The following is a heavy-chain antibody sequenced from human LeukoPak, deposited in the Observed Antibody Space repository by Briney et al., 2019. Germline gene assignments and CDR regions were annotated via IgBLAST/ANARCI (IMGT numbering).Heavy chain of an antibody. CDR1: GFTFSSYA. D-gene: IGHD3-22*01. V-gene: IGHV3-23*01. Sequence: GGSLRLSCAASGFTFSSYAMSWVRQAPGKGLEWVSAISGSGGSTYYADSVKGRFTISRDNSKNTLYLQMNSLRAEDTAVYYCAKDPGYYYDSSGYCDFWGQGTLVTVYS. J-gene: IGHJ4*02. CDR2: ISGSGGST. CDR3: AKDPGYYYDSSGYCDF.